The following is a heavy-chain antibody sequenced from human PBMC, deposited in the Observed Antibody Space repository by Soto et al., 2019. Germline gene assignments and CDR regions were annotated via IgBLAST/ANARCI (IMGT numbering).Heavy chain of an antibody. CDR3: ARRYQLLLSAAMDV. D-gene: IGHD2-2*01. J-gene: IGHJ6*02. CDR1: GGPFNSYA. CDR2: IIPIFGTA. Sequence: QVQLVQSGAEVKKPGSSVKVSCKASGGPFNSYAISWVRQAPGQGLEWMGRIIPIFGTANYAQKFQGRVTITADESTRTAYMELSSLRSDDTAVYYCARRYQLLLSAAMDVWGPGTTVTVSS. V-gene: IGHV1-69*15.